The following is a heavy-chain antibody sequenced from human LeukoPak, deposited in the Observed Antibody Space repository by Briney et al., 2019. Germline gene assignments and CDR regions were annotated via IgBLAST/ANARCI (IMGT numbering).Heavy chain of an antibody. V-gene: IGHV5-51*01. Sequence: GESLKISCKGSGHSFTSYWIGWVRQMPGKGLEWMGIIYPGDSDTRYSPSFQGQVTISADKSISTAYLQWSSLKASDTAMYYCARSRTDIVATISFDYWGQGTLVTVSS. CDR3: ARSRTDIVATISFDY. D-gene: IGHD5-12*01. J-gene: IGHJ4*02. CDR1: GHSFTSYW. CDR2: IYPGDSDT.